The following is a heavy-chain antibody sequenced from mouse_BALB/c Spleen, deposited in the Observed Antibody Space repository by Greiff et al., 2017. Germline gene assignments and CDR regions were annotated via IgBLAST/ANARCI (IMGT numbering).Heavy chain of an antibody. CDR3: ARYWLYAMDY. CDR2: INPSNGRT. V-gene: IGHV1S81*02. J-gene: IGHJ4*01. CDR1: GYTFTSYW. D-gene: IGHD4-1*01. Sequence: VQLQQPGAELVKPGASVKLSCKASGYTFTSYWMHWVKQRPGQGLEWIGEINPSNGRTNYNEKFKSKATLTVDKSSSTAYMQLSSLTSEDSAVYYCARYWLYAMDYWGQGTSVTVSS.